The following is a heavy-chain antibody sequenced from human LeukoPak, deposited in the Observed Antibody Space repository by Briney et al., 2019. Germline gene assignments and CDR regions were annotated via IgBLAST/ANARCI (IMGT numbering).Heavy chain of an antibody. CDR3: ARDSRGSSWFFDY. CDR1: GFTFSSYG. Sequence: GGSLRLSCAASGFTFSSYGMSWVRQAPGKGPEWVSAISGSGGSTFYVDSVKGRFTISRDNSKNTLYLQMNSLRVEDTAVYYCARDSRGSSWFFDYWGQGALVTVSS. J-gene: IGHJ4*02. CDR2: ISGSGGST. D-gene: IGHD6-13*01. V-gene: IGHV3-23*01.